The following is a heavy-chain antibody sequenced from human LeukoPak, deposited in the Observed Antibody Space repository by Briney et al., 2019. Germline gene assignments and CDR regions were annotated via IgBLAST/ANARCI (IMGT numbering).Heavy chain of an antibody. V-gene: IGHV1-24*01. J-gene: IGHJ4*02. CDR1: GYTLTELS. CDR2: FDPEDGET. Sequence: GASVKDSCKVSGYTLTELSMHWVRQAPGKGLEWMGGFDPEDGETIYAQKFQGRVTMTEDTSTDTAYMELSSLRSEDTAVYYCATDGGYDSYYFDYWGQGTLVTVSS. D-gene: IGHD5-12*01. CDR3: ATDGGYDSYYFDY.